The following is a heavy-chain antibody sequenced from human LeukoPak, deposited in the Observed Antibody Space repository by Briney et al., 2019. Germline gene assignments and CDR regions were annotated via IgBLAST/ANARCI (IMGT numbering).Heavy chain of an antibody. Sequence: PGGSLRLSCAASGFTFSHYYMSWIRQAPGQGLEWVSYISSSSSYTNYADSVKGRFTISRDNAKSSLYLQMNSLRAEDTAVYYCARDRYCSGGKCYSDLDYWGQGTLVTVSS. CDR2: ISSSSSYT. CDR1: GFTFSHYY. J-gene: IGHJ4*02. CDR3: ARDRYCSGGKCYSDLDY. V-gene: IGHV3-11*06. D-gene: IGHD2-15*01.